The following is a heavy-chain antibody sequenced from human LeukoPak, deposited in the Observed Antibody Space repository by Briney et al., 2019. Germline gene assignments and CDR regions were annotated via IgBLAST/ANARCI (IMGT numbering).Heavy chain of an antibody. CDR3: ARGGQKEYSYGPFDY. V-gene: IGHV4-59*01. J-gene: IGHJ4*02. Sequence: PSETLCLTCTVSGGSISSYYWSWIRQPPGKGLEWIGYIYYSGSTNYNPSLKSRVTISVDTSKNQFSLKLSSVTAADTAVYYCARGGQKEYSYGPFDYWGQGTLVSVSS. CDR1: GGSISSYY. D-gene: IGHD5-18*01. CDR2: IYYSGST.